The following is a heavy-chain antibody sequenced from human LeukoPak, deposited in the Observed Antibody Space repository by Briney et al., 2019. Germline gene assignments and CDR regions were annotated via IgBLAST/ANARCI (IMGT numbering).Heavy chain of an antibody. CDR2: INHSGST. CDR1: GGSFSGYY. D-gene: IGHD3-9*01. CDR3: ARVLRYFDWLSLHFDY. Sequence: PSETLSLTCAVYGGSFSGYYWSWIRQPPGKGLEWIGEINHSGSTNYNPSLKSRVTISVDTSESQFSLKLSSVTAADTAVYYCARVLRYFDWLSLHFDYWGQGTLVTVSS. J-gene: IGHJ4*02. V-gene: IGHV4-34*01.